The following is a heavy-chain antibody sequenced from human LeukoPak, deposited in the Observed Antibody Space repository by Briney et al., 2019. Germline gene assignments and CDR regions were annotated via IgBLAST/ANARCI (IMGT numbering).Heavy chain of an antibody. D-gene: IGHD3-16*01. J-gene: IGHJ4*02. CDR2: ISYDGSNK. Sequence: GRSLRLSCAASGFTFSSYAMHRVRQAPGKGLEWVAVISYDGSNKYYADSVKGRFTISRDNSKNTLYLQMNSLRAEDTAVYYCARGDYGDYWGQGTLVTVSS. CDR1: GFTFSSYA. CDR3: ARGDYGDY. V-gene: IGHV3-30-3*01.